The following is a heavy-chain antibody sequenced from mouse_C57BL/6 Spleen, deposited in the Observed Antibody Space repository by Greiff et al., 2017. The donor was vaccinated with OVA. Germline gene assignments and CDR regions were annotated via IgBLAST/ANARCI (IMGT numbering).Heavy chain of an antibody. V-gene: IGHV1-69*01. CDR2: IDPSDSYT. Sequence: QVQLQQPGAELVMPGASVKLSCKASGYTFTSYWMHWVKQRPGQGLEWIGEIDPSDSYTNYNQKFKGKSTLTVDKSSSTAYMQLSSLTSEDSAVYYCARGHRYYFDYWGQGTTLTVSS. CDR3: ARGHRYYFDY. D-gene: IGHD2-14*01. CDR1: GYTFTSYW. J-gene: IGHJ2*01.